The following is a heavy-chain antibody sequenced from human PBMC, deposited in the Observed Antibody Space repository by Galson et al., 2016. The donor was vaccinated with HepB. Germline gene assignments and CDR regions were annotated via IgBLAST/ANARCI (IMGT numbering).Heavy chain of an antibody. D-gene: IGHD4-17*01. CDR1: GFTFNTYG. V-gene: IGHV3-23*01. Sequence: SLRLSCAASGFTFNTYGMHWVRQAPGKGLDWVSTISGSGGETHYADSVKGRFTFSRDNSKNTMYVQMTSLRAEDTAVYYCASGTTVTTSNSFWYFDLWGRGTLVTVSS. J-gene: IGHJ2*01. CDR2: ISGSGGET. CDR3: ASGTTVTTSNSFWYFDL.